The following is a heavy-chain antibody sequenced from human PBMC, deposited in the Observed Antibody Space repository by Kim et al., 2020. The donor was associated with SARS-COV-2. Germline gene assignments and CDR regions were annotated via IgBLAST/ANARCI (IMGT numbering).Heavy chain of an antibody. CDR1: GFTFSSYA. V-gene: IGHV3-30-3*01. J-gene: IGHJ5*02. CDR2: ISYDGSNK. CDR3: ARDVGAQGWFDP. D-gene: IGHD3-16*01. Sequence: GGSLRLSCAASGFTFSSYAMHWVRQAPGKGLEWVAVISYDGSNKYYADSVKGRFTISRDNSKNTLYLQMNSLRAEDTAVYYCARDVGAQGWFDPWGQGTLVTVSS.